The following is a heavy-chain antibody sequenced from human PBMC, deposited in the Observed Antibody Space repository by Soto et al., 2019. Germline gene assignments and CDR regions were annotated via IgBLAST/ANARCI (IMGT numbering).Heavy chain of an antibody. CDR1: GFTFTSSA. D-gene: IGHD7-27*01. CDR2: IVVGSGNT. J-gene: IGHJ6*02. CDR3: AARPGGGLGALDGMDV. V-gene: IGHV1-58*01. Sequence: SVKVSCKASGFTFTSSAVQWVRQARGQRLEWIGWIVVGSGNTNYAQKFQERVTITRDMSTSTAYMELSSLRSEDTAVYYCAARPGGGLGALDGMDVWGQGTTVTAP.